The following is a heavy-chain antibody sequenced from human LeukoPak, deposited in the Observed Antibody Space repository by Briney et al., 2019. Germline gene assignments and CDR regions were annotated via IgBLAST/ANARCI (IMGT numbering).Heavy chain of an antibody. CDR1: GGSISTYY. CDR3: AREVTYYYDSSGYSPSYFDY. J-gene: IGHJ4*02. D-gene: IGHD3-22*01. Sequence: SETLSLTCSVSGGSISTYYWSWIRQPAGKGLEWIGRVYRSGNTNYNPSLKSRVTISVDTSKNQFSLKLSSVTAADTAVYYCAREVTYYYDSSGYSPSYFDYWGQGTLVTVSS. CDR2: VYRSGNT. V-gene: IGHV4-4*07.